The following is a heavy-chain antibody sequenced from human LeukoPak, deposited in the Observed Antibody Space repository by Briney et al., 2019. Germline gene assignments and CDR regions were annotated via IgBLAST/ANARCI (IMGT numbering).Heavy chain of an antibody. J-gene: IGHJ3*02. Sequence: GGSLRLSCAASGFTFSSSWMTWVRQAPGKGLEWVASIREDGSEKTSVDSVKGRFTISRDNAKNSLYLQMNSLRAEDTAVYYCARSLGIDAFDIWGQGTMVTVSS. CDR3: ARSLGIDAFDI. V-gene: IGHV3-7*01. CDR1: GFTFSSSW. CDR2: IREDGSEK.